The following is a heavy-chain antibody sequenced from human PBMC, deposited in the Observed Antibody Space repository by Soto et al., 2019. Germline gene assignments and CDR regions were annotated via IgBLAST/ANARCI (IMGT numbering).Heavy chain of an antibody. CDR3: AREGRIAAAGTTWFDP. CDR1: GGTFGSFA. J-gene: IGHJ5*02. Sequence: QVQLVQSGAEVKKPESSVKVSCKASGGTFGSFAINWVRQAPGQGLEWMGRIIPIFGTAKYAQKCLGRLTISADDATSMAYMELSGLRSDDTAFYFCAREGRIAAAGTTWFDPWGQGTLVIVSS. D-gene: IGHD6-25*01. V-gene: IGHV1-69*01. CDR2: IIPIFGTA.